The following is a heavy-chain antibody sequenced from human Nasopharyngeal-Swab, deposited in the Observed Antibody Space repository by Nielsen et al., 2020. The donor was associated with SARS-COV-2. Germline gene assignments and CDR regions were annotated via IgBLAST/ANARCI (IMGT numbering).Heavy chain of an antibody. CDR3: AKVPAGDAGENLDY. J-gene: IGHJ4*02. D-gene: IGHD3-16*01. CDR2: ISYDGSNK. V-gene: IGHV3-30-3*01. Sequence: SLKISCAASGFTFSSYAMHWVRQAPGKGLEWVAVISYDGSNKYYADSVKGRFTISRDNAKNSLYLQMNSLRAEDTALYYCAKVPAGDAGENLDYWGQGTLVTVSS. CDR1: GFTFSSYA.